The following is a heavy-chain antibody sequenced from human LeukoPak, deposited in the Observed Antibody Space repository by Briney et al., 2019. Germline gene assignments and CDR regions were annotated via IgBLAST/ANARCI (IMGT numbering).Heavy chain of an antibody. CDR2: IDSGGRT. V-gene: IGHV3-23*01. Sequence: GGSLRLSCAASGFTFSTYSMSWVRQATGKGLEWVSNIDSGGRTYFADSVKGRFTISRDDSKNTLYLQMSSLRGEDTAVYYCAKTVVSAGWNYFDYWGQGTLVTISS. CDR1: GFTFSTYS. J-gene: IGHJ4*02. CDR3: AKTVVSAGWNYFDY. D-gene: IGHD3-9*01.